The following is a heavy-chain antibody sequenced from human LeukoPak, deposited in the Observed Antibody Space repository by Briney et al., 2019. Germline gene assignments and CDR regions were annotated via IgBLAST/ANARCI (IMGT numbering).Heavy chain of an antibody. CDR3: ASPKWGDGYNLFSWFDP. V-gene: IGHV1-69*13. CDR2: IIPIFGTA. Sequence: GASVKVSCKASGYTFTGYYMHWVRQAPGQGLEWMGGIIPIFGTANYAQKFQGRVTITADESTSTAYMELSSLRSEDTAVYYCASPKWGDGYNLFSWFDPWGQGTLVTVSS. D-gene: IGHD5-24*01. CDR1: GYTFTGYY. J-gene: IGHJ5*02.